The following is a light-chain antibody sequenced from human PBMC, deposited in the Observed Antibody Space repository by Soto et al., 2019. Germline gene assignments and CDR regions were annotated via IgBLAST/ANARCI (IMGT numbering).Light chain of an antibody. CDR2: GAS. J-gene: IGKJ1*01. Sequence: EIVMTQSPATLSVSPGGRATLSCRASQSISYTLAWYQQKPGQAPRLLIHGASTRATGFPARVSGSGSGTDFTLTISSLQCEDFAVFYCQQYNNWPWTFGQGTKVEVK. CDR3: QQYNNWPWT. V-gene: IGKV3-15*01. CDR1: QSISYT.